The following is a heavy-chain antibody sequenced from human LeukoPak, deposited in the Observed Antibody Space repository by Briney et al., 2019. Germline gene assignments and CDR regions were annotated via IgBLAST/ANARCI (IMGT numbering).Heavy chain of an antibody. D-gene: IGHD6-13*01. CDR1: GYTFTSYA. CDR3: ARDDSSSLKD. V-gene: IGHV1-3*01. CDR2: INAGNGNT. J-gene: IGHJ4*02. Sequence: GASVKVSCKASGYTFTSYAMHWVRQAPGQRLEWMGWINAGNGNTKYSQKFQGRVTITRDTSASTGYMELSSLRSGHTAVYYCARDDSSSLKDWGQGTLVTVSS.